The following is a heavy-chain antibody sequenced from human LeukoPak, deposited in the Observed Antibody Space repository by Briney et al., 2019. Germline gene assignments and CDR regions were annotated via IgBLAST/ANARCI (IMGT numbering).Heavy chain of an antibody. CDR1: GGSISSFS. Sequence: SETLSLTCSVSGGSISSFSWNWIRQPPGKGLEWIGYIYYTGRTSYNPSLESRVTISVATSKNQFSLNLNSVTAVDTAVYYCTRQVGSGYWYFDNWGQGTLVTVSS. CDR2: IYYTGRT. D-gene: IGHD5-18*01. CDR3: TRQVGSGYWYFDN. J-gene: IGHJ4*02. V-gene: IGHV4-59*08.